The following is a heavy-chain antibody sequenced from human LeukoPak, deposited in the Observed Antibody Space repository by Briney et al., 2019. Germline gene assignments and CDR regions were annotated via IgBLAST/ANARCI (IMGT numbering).Heavy chain of an antibody. D-gene: IGHD5-24*01. CDR1: GFTFSSYS. J-gene: IGHJ4*02. V-gene: IGHV3-21*01. Sequence: GGSLRLSCAASGFTFSSYSMNWVRQAPGKGLEWVSSISSSSSYIYYAGSVKGRFTISRDNAKNSLYLQMNSLRAEDTAVYYCASGRDLGYWGQGTLVTVSS. CDR3: ASGRDLGY. CDR2: ISSSSSYI.